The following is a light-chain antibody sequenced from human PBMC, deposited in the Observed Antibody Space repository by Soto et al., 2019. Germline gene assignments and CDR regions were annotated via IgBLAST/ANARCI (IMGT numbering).Light chain of an antibody. CDR1: SSDVGAYNS. Sequence: QSVLTQPPSASGSPGQSVTISCTRTSSDVGAYNSVSWYQHYPGKAPKLLIYEVSKRPSGVPDRFSGSKSGNTASLTVSGLQAEDEADYYCSSYAGATNLVFGGGTKLTVL. CDR3: SSYAGATNLV. V-gene: IGLV2-8*01. CDR2: EVS. J-gene: IGLJ2*01.